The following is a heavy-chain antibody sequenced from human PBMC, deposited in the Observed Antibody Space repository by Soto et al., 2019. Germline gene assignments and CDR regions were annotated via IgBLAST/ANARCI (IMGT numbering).Heavy chain of an antibody. CDR3: ARSDYYGSGSYYLFDY. CDR2: IIPIFGTA. CDR1: GGTFSSYA. V-gene: IGHV1-69*06. J-gene: IGHJ4*02. Sequence: GASVKVSCKASGGTFSSYAISWVRQAPGQGLEWMGGIIPIFGTANYAQKFQGRVTITADKSTSTAYMELSSLRAEDTAVYYCARSDYYGSGSYYLFDYWGQGTLVTVSS. D-gene: IGHD3-10*01.